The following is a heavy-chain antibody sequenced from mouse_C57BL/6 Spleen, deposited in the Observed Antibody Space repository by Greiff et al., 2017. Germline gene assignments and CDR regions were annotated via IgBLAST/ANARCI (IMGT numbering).Heavy chain of an antibody. CDR1: GFTFSDYY. CDR2: INYDGSST. V-gene: IGHV5-16*01. Sequence: EVKLVESEGGLVQPGSSMKLSCTASGFTFSDYYMAWVRQVPEKGLEWVANINYDGSSTYYLDSLKSRFIISRDNAKNILYLQMSSLKSEDTATYYCARGWDGYYFDYWGQGTTLTVSS. J-gene: IGHJ2*01. D-gene: IGHD2-3*01. CDR3: ARGWDGYYFDY.